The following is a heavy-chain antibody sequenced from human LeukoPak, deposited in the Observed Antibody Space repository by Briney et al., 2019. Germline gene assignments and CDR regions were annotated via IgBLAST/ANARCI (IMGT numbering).Heavy chain of an antibody. CDR1: GFTFTKVG. V-gene: IGHV3-30*18. J-gene: IGHJ1*01. Sequence: GGSLRLSCAAAGFTFTKVGMQWVSQAPGKGLEWVAVISYEASTKYYADSGKGRFTIARDNSKSTLYLQMNSLRAEDTAAYYCAKESGVMSYGAYFAHWEQDCLVTVSS. CDR3: AKESGVMSYGAYFAH. D-gene: IGHD4-17*01. CDR2: ISYEASTK.